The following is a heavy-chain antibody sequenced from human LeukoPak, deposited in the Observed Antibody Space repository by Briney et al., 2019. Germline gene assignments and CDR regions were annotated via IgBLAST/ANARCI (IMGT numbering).Heavy chain of an antibody. CDR1: GFTFSSYW. D-gene: IGHD3/OR15-3a*01. CDR3: AVDSFDY. V-gene: IGHV3-74*01. J-gene: IGHJ4*01. Sequence: PGGSLRLSCAASGFTFSSYWMHWVRQAAGKGLVWVSRINSDGSSTNYADSGKGRFTISRDNAKTTLYLQMNSLRAEDTAVYCCAVDSFDYWGHGTLVTVSS. CDR2: INSDGSST.